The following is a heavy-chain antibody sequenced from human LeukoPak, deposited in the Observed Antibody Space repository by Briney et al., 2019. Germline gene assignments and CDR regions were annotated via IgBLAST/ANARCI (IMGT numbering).Heavy chain of an antibody. CDR1: GYIFTGYY. V-gene: IGHV1-2*02. J-gene: IGHJ4*02. Sequence: GASVKVSCKASGYIFTGYYMHWVRQAPGQGLEWMGWINPNSGGTNYAQKFQGRVTMTRDTSISTAYMELSRLRSDDTAVYYCASPPGSSMVEGFDYWGQGTLVTVSS. CDR3: ASPPGSSMVEGFDY. CDR2: INPNSGGT. D-gene: IGHD3-10*01.